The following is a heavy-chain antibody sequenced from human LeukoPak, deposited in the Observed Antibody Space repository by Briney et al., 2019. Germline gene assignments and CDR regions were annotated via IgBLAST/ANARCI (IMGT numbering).Heavy chain of an antibody. D-gene: IGHD2-2*01. CDR3: AKRYCSSTSCYDGFDY. Sequence: GGSLRLSCAASGFTFSSYAMSWVRQAPGKGLEWVSAISGSVGSTYYADSVKGRFTITRDNSKNTLYLQMNSLRAEDTAVYYCAKRYCSSTSCYDGFDYWGQGPLVTVSS. J-gene: IGHJ4*02. CDR2: ISGSVGST. V-gene: IGHV3-23*01. CDR1: GFTFSSYA.